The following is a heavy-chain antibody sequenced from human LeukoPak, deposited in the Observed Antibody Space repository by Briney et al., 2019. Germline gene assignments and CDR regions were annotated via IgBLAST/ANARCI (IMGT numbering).Heavy chain of an antibody. Sequence: GSLTLSCAASGFTFSSYGKSWVRQAPGKGLERVSAISGSGGSTYYADSVKGRFTISRDNSKNTLYLQMNSLRAEDTAVYYCAKGPGYSSSWNWFDPWGQGTLVTVSS. CDR3: AKGPGYSSSWNWFDP. J-gene: IGHJ5*02. V-gene: IGHV3-23*01. CDR2: ISGSGGST. D-gene: IGHD6-13*01. CDR1: GFTFSSYG.